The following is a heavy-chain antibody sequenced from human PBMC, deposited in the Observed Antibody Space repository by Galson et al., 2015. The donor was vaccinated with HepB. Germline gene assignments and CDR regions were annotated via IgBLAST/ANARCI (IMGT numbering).Heavy chain of an antibody. CDR1: GFTFSSYG. CDR3: ARDPAVYGDYFLPYFDY. D-gene: IGHD4-17*01. CDR2: ISYDGSNK. V-gene: IGHV3-30*03. J-gene: IGHJ4*02. Sequence: SLRLSCAASGFTFSSYGMHWVRQAPGKGLEWVAVISYDGSNKYYADSVKGRFTISRDNSKNTLYLQMNSLRAEDTAVYYCARDPAVYGDYFLPYFDYWGQGTLVTVSS.